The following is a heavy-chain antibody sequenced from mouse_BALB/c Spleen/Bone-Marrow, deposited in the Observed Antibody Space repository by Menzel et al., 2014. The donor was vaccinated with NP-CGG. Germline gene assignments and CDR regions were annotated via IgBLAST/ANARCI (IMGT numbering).Heavy chain of an antibody. V-gene: IGHV1-80*01. J-gene: IGHJ2*01. CDR1: GYAFSSYW. CDR2: IYPGDVYA. CDR3: ARSRGYYVDY. Sequence: VQVVESGAELVRPGSSVKISCKASGYAFSSYWMNWVKQRPGQGLEWIGQIYPGDVYANYNGKFKGKATLTADKSSSTAYMQLSSLTSEDSAVYFCARSRGYYVDYWGQVTTLTVSS.